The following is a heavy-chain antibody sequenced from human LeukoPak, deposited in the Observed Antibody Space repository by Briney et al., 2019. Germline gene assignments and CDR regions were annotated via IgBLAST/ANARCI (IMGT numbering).Heavy chain of an antibody. CDR2: TYYRSKLYN. Sequence: PSQTLSLTCAISGDSVSSNSAAWNWIRQSPSRGLEWLGRTYYRSKLYNDYAVSVKSRITINPDTSKNQFSLQLNSVTPEDTAAYYCARVQYSSSWYHFDYWGQGTLVTVSS. CDR1: GDSVSSNSAA. CDR3: ARVQYSSSWYHFDY. V-gene: IGHV6-1*01. J-gene: IGHJ4*02. D-gene: IGHD6-13*01.